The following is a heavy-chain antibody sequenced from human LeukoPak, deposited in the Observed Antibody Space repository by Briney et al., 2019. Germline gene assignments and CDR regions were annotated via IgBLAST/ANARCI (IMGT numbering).Heavy chain of an antibody. D-gene: IGHD2-15*01. V-gene: IGHV4-59*01. CDR2: IYYSGST. CDR1: AGSISNYY. Sequence: SETLSLTCTVSAGSISNYYWSWIRQPPGKGLEWIGYIYYSGSTNYNPSLKSRVTISVDTSKNQFSLKLSSVTAVDTAVYYCATWRYCSGGSCYGNYYMDVWGKGTTVTVSS. CDR3: ATWRYCSGGSCYGNYYMDV. J-gene: IGHJ6*03.